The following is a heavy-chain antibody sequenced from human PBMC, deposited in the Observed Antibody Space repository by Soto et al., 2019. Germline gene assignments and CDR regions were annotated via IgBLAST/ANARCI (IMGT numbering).Heavy chain of an antibody. D-gene: IGHD6-25*01. CDR1: GFTFSSYA. Sequence: GGSLRLSCAASGFTFSSYAMSWVRQAPGKGLEWVSGISGSGGTTYYADSVKGRFTISRDNAKNTLYLQVNSLRAEDTAVYYCARDRSSGDYWGQGTLVTVSS. J-gene: IGHJ4*02. CDR3: ARDRSSGDY. V-gene: IGHV3-23*01. CDR2: ISGSGGTT.